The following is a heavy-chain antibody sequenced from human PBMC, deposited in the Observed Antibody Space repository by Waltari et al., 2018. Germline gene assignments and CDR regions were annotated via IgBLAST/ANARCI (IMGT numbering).Heavy chain of an antibody. CDR3: GFGEFTLIDY. V-gene: IGHV3-74*01. CDR1: GFTFSSYW. CDR2: INSDGSST. Sequence: EVQLVETGGGLVQPAGSLRIACAASGFTFSSYWMHWVRQAPGKGLVWVSRINSDGSSTSYADSVKGRFTISRDNAKNTLYLQMNSLRAEDTAVYYCGFGEFTLIDYWGQGTLVTVSS. J-gene: IGHJ4*02. D-gene: IGHD3-10*01.